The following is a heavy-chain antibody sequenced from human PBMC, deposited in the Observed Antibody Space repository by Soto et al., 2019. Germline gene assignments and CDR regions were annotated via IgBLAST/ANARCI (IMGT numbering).Heavy chain of an antibody. J-gene: IGHJ4*02. CDR1: GYTFTSYY. D-gene: IGHD2-21*02. CDR2: INPSGGST. CDR3: ARGVEYCGGDCYTGYDYFDY. V-gene: IGHV1-46*01. Sequence: ASVKVSCKASGYTFTSYYMHWVRQAPGQGLEWMGIINPSGGSTSYAQKFQGRVTMTRDTSTSTVYMELSSLRSEDTAVYYCARGVEYCGGDCYTGYDYFDYWGQGTLVTVSS.